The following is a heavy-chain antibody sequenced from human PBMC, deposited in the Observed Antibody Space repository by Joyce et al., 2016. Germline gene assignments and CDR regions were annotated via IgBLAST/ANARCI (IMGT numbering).Heavy chain of an antibody. CDR1: GGPFRGFF. CDR2: INNSGVT. Sequence: QVQLQQWGAGLLKPSETLSLTCAVSGGPFRGFFRTWVRQPPGKGLEWIGDINNSGVTNYNPSLKTRVTFSVDTSKSQFSLKLTSLSAADTAVYYCARSQWLAPLMYWGQGTPVTVSS. D-gene: IGHD6-19*01. CDR3: ARSQWLAPLMY. V-gene: IGHV4-34*01. J-gene: IGHJ4*02.